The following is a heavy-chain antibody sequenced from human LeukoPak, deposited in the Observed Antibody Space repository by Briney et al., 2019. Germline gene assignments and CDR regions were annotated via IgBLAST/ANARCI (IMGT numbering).Heavy chain of an antibody. Sequence: TGGSLRLSCAASGFTFSIYAMSWVRQAPGKGLEWVSTISGKTGSTYYADSVKGRFTISRDNSEDTLYLKMNSLRAEDTAVYHCAKGGLEWAYYYYYYLDVGGRGTTVTVSS. D-gene: IGHD3-3*01. CDR2: ISGKTGST. CDR1: GFTFSIYA. J-gene: IGHJ6*03. CDR3: AKGGLEWAYYYYYYLDV. V-gene: IGHV3-23*01.